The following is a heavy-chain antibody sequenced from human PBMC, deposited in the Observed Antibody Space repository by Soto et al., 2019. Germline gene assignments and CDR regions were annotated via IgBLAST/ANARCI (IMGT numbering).Heavy chain of an antibody. D-gene: IGHD3-22*01. Sequence: QVQLVQSGAEVKKPGSSVKVSCKASGGTFSSYAISWVRQAPGQGLEWMGGIIPIFGTANYAQKFQGRVTITADESTSTAYMELISLRSEDTAVYYCARDLTYYYDSSGYYPLGAFDIWGQGTMVTVSS. J-gene: IGHJ3*02. CDR1: GGTFSSYA. V-gene: IGHV1-69*12. CDR2: IIPIFGTA. CDR3: ARDLTYYYDSSGYYPLGAFDI.